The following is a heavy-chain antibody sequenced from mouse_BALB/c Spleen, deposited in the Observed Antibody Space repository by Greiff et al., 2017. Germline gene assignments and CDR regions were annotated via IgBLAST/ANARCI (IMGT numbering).Heavy chain of an antibody. CDR3: ARGDYGSMYFDY. CDR1: GFTFSSYA. D-gene: IGHD1-1*01. Sequence: EVQLVESGGGLVKPGGSLKLSCAASGFTFSSYAMSWVRQTPEKRLEWVASISSGGSTYYPDSVKGRFTISRDNARNILYLQMSSLRSEDTAMYYCARGDYGSMYFDYWGQGTTLTVSS. J-gene: IGHJ2*01. CDR2: ISSGGST. V-gene: IGHV5-6-5*01.